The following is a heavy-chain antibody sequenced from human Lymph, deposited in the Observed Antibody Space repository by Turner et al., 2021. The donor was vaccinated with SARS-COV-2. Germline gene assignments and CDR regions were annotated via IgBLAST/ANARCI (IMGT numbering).Heavy chain of an antibody. J-gene: IGHJ3*02. V-gene: IGHV4-31*03. Sequence: QVQLQESGPGLVKPAQTLSLTCTFSAGSISSGGYYWSWIRQHPGKGLEWIGYIYYSGSTYYNPSLKSRVTISVDTSKNQFSLKLSSVTAADTAVYYCARGPITMFRGALWSFDIWGQGTMVTVSS. CDR1: AGSISSGGYY. CDR3: ARGPITMFRGALWSFDI. D-gene: IGHD3-10*01. CDR2: IYYSGST.